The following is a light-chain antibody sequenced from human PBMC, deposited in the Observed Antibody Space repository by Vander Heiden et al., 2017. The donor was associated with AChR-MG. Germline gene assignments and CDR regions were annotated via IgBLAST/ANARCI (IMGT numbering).Light chain of an antibody. CDR1: QTVYQW. J-gene: IGKJ4*01. Sequence: DIQMTQSPSSVSASVGDTVTITCRASQTVYQWLVWYQHKPGTTPKLLIYSTSTLASGVPSRFSGSGSGTDFRLTITSLQPEDFAIYYCQQANSFPLTFGGGTKVEV. CDR3: QQANSFPLT. CDR2: STS. V-gene: IGKV1-12*01.